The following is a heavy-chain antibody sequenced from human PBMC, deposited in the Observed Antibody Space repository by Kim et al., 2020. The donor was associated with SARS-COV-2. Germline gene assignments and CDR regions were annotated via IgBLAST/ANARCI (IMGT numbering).Heavy chain of an antibody. V-gene: IGHV1-18*01. Sequence: ASVKVSCKASGYTFTSYGISWVRQAPGQGLEWMGWISAYNGNTNYAQKLQGRVTMTTDTSTSTAYMELRSLRSDDTAVYYCARLSPLYGDYGRMRANWFDPWGQGTLVTVSS. D-gene: IGHD4-17*01. J-gene: IGHJ5*02. CDR3: ARLSPLYGDYGRMRANWFDP. CDR1: GYTFTSYG. CDR2: ISAYNGNT.